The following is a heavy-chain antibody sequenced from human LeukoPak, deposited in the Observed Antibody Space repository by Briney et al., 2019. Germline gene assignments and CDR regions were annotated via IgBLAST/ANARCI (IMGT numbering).Heavy chain of an antibody. CDR2: INYSGST. D-gene: IGHD3-16*01. Sequence: TSETLSLTCTVYGGSFSSYYWHWFRQPPGKGPEWIGQINYSGSTKYNPSPKSRVTISIDTSKNQFSLKLNSVTAADTAVYYCAQWGNNMDVWGKGTTVIVSS. CDR3: AQWGNNMDV. CDR1: GGSFSSYY. J-gene: IGHJ6*03. V-gene: IGHV4-34*01.